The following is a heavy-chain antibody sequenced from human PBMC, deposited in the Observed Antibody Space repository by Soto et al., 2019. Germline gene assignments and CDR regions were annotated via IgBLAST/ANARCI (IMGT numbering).Heavy chain of an antibody. D-gene: IGHD1-26*01. CDR2: INSVSGGA. J-gene: IGHJ4*02. CDR1: GNTHTIYF. V-gene: IGHV1-2*02. CDR3: ARGGSYYAH. Sequence: QVQLVQSGAEVKQPGASVRVSCKASGNTHTIYFIHWLRQAPGQGLEWMGWINSVSGGANYAPRFQGSVSMTRDTSSATAFMDLRGLKADDTAVYYCARGGSYYAHWGQGTLVTVSS.